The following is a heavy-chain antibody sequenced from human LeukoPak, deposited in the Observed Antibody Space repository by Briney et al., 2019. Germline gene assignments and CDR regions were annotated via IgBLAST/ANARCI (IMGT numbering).Heavy chain of an antibody. CDR3: ARDTEYYDFWSGVDY. J-gene: IGHJ4*02. CDR1: GYTFTGYY. V-gene: IGHV1-2*02. Sequence: ASVKVSCKASGYTFTGYYMHWVRQAPGQGLEWMGWINPNSGGTNYAQKFQGRVTMTRDTSISTAYMELGSLRSDDTAVYYCARDTEYYDFWSGVDYWGQGTLVTVSS. CDR2: INPNSGGT. D-gene: IGHD3-3*01.